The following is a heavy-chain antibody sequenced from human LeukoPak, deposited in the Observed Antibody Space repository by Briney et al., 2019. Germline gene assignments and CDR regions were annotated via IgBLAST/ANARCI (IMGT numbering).Heavy chain of an antibody. D-gene: IGHD1-1*01. CDR3: ARARVQLERHWFDP. CDR2: INPNSGGT. CDR1: GYTFTGYY. Sequence: ASVKVSCKASGYTFTGYYMHWVRQAPGQGLEWMGWINPNSGGTNYAQKFQGRVTMTRDTSISTAYMELSRLRSDDTAVYYCARARVQLERHWFDPWGQGTLVTVSS. J-gene: IGHJ5*02. V-gene: IGHV1-2*02.